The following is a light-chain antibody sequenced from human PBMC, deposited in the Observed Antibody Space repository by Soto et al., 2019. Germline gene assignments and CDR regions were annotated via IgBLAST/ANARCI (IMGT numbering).Light chain of an antibody. V-gene: IGKV3-20*01. Sequence: EIVMTQSPATLSVPPGERATLSCRASQSVSSNLAWYQQKPGQAPRLLIYGASTRATGIPDRFSGSGSGTDFTLTISRLEPEDFAVYYCQQYGSSPRTFGQGTKVDI. CDR2: GAS. J-gene: IGKJ1*01. CDR1: QSVSSN. CDR3: QQYGSSPRT.